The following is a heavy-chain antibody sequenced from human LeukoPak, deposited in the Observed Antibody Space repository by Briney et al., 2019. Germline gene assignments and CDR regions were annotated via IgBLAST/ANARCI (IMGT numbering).Heavy chain of an antibody. D-gene: IGHD3-10*01. CDR3: ARLQHLYYGSGSYYFDY. Sequence: SETLSLTCTVSGGSISSSSYYWGWIRQPPGKGLEWIGSIYYSGSTYYNPSLKSRVTISVDTSKNQLPLKLSSVTAADTAVYYCARLQHLYYGSGSYYFDYWGQGTLVTVSS. CDR2: IYYSGST. CDR1: GGSISSSSYY. V-gene: IGHV4-39*01. J-gene: IGHJ4*02.